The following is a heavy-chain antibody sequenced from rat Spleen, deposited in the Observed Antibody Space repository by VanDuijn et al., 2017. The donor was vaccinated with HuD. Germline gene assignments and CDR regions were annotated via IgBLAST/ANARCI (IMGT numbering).Heavy chain of an antibody. D-gene: IGHD1-4*01. V-gene: IGHV5-31*01. J-gene: IGHJ2*01. Sequence: EVQLVESGGGLVQPGRSLKLSCAASGFTFSNYGMHWIRQAPGKGLEWVASITNTGGSTYYPDSVKGRFTISRDNAKSTLYLQMNSLRSEDTATYYCTRRGITPFDHWGQGVMVTVSS. CDR1: GFTFSNYG. CDR3: TRRGITPFDH. CDR2: ITNTGGST.